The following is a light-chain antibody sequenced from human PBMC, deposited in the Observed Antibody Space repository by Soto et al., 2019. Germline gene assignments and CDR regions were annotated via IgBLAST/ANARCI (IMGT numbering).Light chain of an antibody. J-gene: IGKJ4*01. CDR2: HAS. Sequence: EIVLTQSPATLSLSPGERATVSCRASQSVSRYLAWYQQKPGQAPRLLIWHASTRATGIPARFSGSGSGTDFTLTVSSLEPEDFAVYYCQQYDAWPLTFGGGTKVDIK. CDR3: QQYDAWPLT. CDR1: QSVSRY. V-gene: IGKV3-11*01.